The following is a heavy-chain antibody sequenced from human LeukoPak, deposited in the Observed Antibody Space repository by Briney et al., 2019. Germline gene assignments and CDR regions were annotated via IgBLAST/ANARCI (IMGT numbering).Heavy chain of an antibody. CDR3: ANFNIIDY. D-gene: IGHD1-14*01. V-gene: IGHV3-23*01. CDR1: GFTFSSYA. Sequence: GGSLRPSSAASGFTFSSYAMSWVRQAPGKGLEWVSAISGSGGSTYYADSVKGQFTISRDNSKNTLYLQMNSLRAEDTAIYYCANFNIIDYWGQGTLVTVSS. CDR2: ISGSGGST. J-gene: IGHJ4*02.